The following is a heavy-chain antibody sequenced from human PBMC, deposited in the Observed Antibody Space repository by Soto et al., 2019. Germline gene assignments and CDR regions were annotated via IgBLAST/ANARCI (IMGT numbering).Heavy chain of an antibody. CDR2: IWYDGSNK. D-gene: IGHD4-17*01. V-gene: IGHV3-33*01. CDR3: AREVTTYTGYYGMDV. J-gene: IGHJ6*02. CDR1: GFTFSSYG. Sequence: QVQLVESGGGVVQPGRSLRLSCAASGFTFSSYGMHWVRQAPGKGLEWVAGIWYDGSNKYYADSVKGRFTISRDNSKNTLYLQMNSLRAEDTAVYYCAREVTTYTGYYGMDVWGQGTTVTVAS.